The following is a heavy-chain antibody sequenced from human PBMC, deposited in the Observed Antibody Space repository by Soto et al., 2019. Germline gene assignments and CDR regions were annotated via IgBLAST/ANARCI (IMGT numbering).Heavy chain of an antibody. CDR1: GGSISSSNW. D-gene: IGHD3-22*01. J-gene: IGHJ4*02. V-gene: IGHV4-4*02. Sequence: QLQLQESGPGLGKTSGTLSLTCAVSGGSISSSNWWSCVRQPPGKGLEWIGEIYPSWSTNYNPSLQSLVTISIDKSKNQFTLKLSSVTAADTAVYYCARIKAAAANYYDPLYYFDYWGQGTLVTVS. CDR2: IYPSWST. CDR3: ARIKAAAANYYDPLYYFDY.